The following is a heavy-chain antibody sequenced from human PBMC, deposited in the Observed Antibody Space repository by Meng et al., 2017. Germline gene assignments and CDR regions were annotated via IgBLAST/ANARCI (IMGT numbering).Heavy chain of an antibody. D-gene: IGHD3-22*01. Sequence: SDILSLTFTVPGGPISSYHWSWTRQPPGKGLEWIGYIYYSGSTNYNPSLKSRVTISVDTSKNQFSLKLSSVTAADTAVYYCARLYYYDSSGYYGERDAFDIWGQGTMVTVSS. V-gene: IGHV4-59*01. CDR3: ARLYYYDSSGYYGERDAFDI. CDR2: IYYSGST. J-gene: IGHJ3*02. CDR1: GGPISSYH.